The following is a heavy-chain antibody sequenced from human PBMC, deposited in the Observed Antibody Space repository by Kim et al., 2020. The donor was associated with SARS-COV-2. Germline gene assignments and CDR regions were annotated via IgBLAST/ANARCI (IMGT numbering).Heavy chain of an antibody. CDR2: IDGSDGTT. V-gene: IGHV3-23*01. CDR3: MKGGGGWKWDD. J-gene: IGHJ4*02. Sequence: GGSLRLSCTTSGFTFIGHAMSWVRQAPGQGLEWVSSIDGSDGTTYYVDSVKGRFTISRDDAKNTLDLQRRALRADDTATYYGMKGGGGWKWDDGGRGT. D-gene: IGHD3-16*01. CDR1: GFTFIGHA.